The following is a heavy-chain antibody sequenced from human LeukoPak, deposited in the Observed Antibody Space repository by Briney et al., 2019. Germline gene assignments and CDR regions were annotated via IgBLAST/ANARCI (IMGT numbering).Heavy chain of an antibody. CDR2: ISSSRASI. J-gene: IGHJ6*02. Sequence: GGSLRLSCAASGFTFSSYTMNWVRQVPGKGLEWVSSISSSRASIYYADSVKGRFTISRENAKNSLYLQMNSLRAEDTAVYYCARVQLSSDASTRTPYYYYYYGMDVWGQGTTVTVSS. D-gene: IGHD5-18*01. CDR1: GFTFSSYT. CDR3: ARVQLSSDASTRTPYYYYYYGMDV. V-gene: IGHV3-21*04.